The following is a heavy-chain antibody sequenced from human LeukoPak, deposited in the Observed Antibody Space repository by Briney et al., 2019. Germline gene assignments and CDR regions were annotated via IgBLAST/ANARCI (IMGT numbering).Heavy chain of an antibody. V-gene: IGHV3-21*01. CDR2: ITSSSSYI. D-gene: IGHD2-15*01. J-gene: IGHJ6*02. CDR3: ARDVGYCSGGSCYYYGMDI. Sequence: GGSLRLSCAASGFTFSSYSMNWVRQAPGKGLEWVSSITSSSSYIYYADSVKGRFTISRDNAKSSLYLQMNSLRAEDTAVYYCARDVGYCSGGSCYYYGMDIWGQGTTVTVSS. CDR1: GFTFSSYS.